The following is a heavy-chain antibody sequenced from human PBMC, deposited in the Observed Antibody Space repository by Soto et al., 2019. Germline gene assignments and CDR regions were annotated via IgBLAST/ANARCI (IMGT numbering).Heavy chain of an antibody. V-gene: IGHV4-4*02. J-gene: IGHJ6*02. CDR1: GGSISSSNW. CDR2: IYHSGST. D-gene: IGHD3-10*02. CDR3: ASVRGGYYYAMDV. Sequence: SETLSLTCAVSGGSISSSNWWSWVRQPPGKGLEWIGEIYHSGSTNYNPSLKSRVTISVDKSKNQFSLKLSSVTAADTAVYYCASVRGGYYYAMDVWGQGTTVTSP.